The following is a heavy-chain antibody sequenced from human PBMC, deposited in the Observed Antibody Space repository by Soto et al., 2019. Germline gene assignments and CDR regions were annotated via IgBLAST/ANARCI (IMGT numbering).Heavy chain of an antibody. CDR2: IYYSGST. CDR1: GGSISSGGYY. J-gene: IGHJ4*02. V-gene: IGHV4-31*03. CDR3: ARAIRYCSSTSCYAAFLFDY. Sequence: QVQLQESGPGLVKPSQTLSLTCTVSGGSISSGGYYWSWIRQHPGKGLEWIGYIYYSGSTYYNPSLKSRVTISVDTSKNQFSLKLSSVTAADTAVHYCARAIRYCSSTSCYAAFLFDYWGQGTLVTVSS. D-gene: IGHD2-2*01.